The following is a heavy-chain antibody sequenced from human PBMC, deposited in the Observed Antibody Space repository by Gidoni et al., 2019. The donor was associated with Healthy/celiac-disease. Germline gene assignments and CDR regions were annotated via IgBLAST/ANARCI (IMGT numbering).Heavy chain of an antibody. CDR2: FDPEDGET. CDR1: GYTLTELS. Sequence: QVQLVQSGAEVKKPGASVKVSCKVSGYTLTELSMPWVRQAPGKGLEWMGGFDPEDGETIYAQKFQGRVTMTEDTSTDTAYMELSSLRSEDTAVYYCATADYGSGSYYNLRGAFDIWGQGTMVTVSS. D-gene: IGHD3-10*01. V-gene: IGHV1-24*01. CDR3: ATADYGSGSYYNLRGAFDI. J-gene: IGHJ3*02.